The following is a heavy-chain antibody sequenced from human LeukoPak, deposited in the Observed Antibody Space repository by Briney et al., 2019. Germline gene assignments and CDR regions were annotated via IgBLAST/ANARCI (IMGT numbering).Heavy chain of an antibody. J-gene: IGHJ3*02. CDR1: GYTFTSYD. CDR3: TRMDYRDAFDI. V-gene: IGHV1-8*03. Sequence: ASVKVSCKASGYTFTSYDIDWVRQATGQGLEWMGWMNPNSGNTGYAQKFQGRVTITRNTSISTAYMELSSLRSEDTAVYYCTRMDYRDAFDIWGQGTMVTVSS. CDR2: MNPNSGNT. D-gene: IGHD3-16*01.